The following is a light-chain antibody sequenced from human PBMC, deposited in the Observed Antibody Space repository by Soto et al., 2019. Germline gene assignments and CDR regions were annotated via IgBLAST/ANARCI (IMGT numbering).Light chain of an antibody. CDR3: QQKVT. CDR1: QSVSGSY. Sequence: EIVLTQSPGTLSLSPGDRATLSCRASQSVSGSYLAWYQQKPGQAPRLLIYGASSRATGIPDRFSGSGSGTDFTLTISRLEPEDFAVYYCQQKVTFGQGTRLEIK. V-gene: IGKV3-20*01. J-gene: IGKJ5*01. CDR2: GAS.